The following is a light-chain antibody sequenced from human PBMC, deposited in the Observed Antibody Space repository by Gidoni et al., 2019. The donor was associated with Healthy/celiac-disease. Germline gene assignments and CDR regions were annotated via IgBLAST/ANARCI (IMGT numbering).Light chain of an antibody. Sequence: DIQMTQSPSTLSASVGDRVTITCRASQSISSWFAWYQQKPGKAPKLLIYKASSLESGVPSRFSGSGSGTEFTLTISSLQPDDFATYYCQQYNSYSSYTFXQXTKLEIK. CDR2: KAS. J-gene: IGKJ2*01. CDR3: QQYNSYSSYT. CDR1: QSISSW. V-gene: IGKV1-5*03.